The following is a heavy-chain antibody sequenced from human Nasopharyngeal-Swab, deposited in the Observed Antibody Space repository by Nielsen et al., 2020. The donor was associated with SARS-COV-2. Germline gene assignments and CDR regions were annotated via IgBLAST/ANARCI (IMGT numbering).Heavy chain of an antibody. J-gene: IGHJ4*02. V-gene: IGHV3-74*01. D-gene: IGHD2-15*01. CDR2: ITSDGTTT. CDR3: ATWIVGHFDH. Sequence: GESLKISCAAYGFSFSNYWMDWVRQVPGKGLEWVSHITSDGTTTTYGDSVRGRFTTSRDNAKNTAYLQMDSLRAEDTALYYCATWIVGHFDHWGQGAQVIVSS. CDR1: GFSFSNYW.